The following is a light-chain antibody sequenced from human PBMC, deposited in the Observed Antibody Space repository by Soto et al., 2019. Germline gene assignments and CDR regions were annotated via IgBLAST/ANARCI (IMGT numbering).Light chain of an antibody. CDR2: GIS. Sequence: QSVLTQPPSVSGAPGQRVTISRTGSSSNIGAGYDVHWYQQLPGTAPKLLIYGISNRPSGVPDRFSGSKSGTSASLAITGLQAEDEADYYCQSYDSSLSVVFGGGTKLTVL. CDR1: SSNIGAGYD. CDR3: QSYDSSLSVV. J-gene: IGLJ2*01. V-gene: IGLV1-40*01.